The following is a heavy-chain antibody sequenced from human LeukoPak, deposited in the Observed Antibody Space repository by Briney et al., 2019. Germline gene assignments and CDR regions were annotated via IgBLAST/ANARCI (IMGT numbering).Heavy chain of an antibody. CDR3: ASPTVTSGDDDY. D-gene: IGHD4-17*01. CDR2: IKQDGSEK. CDR1: GFTFSTYW. J-gene: IGHJ4*02. Sequence: PGGSLRLSCAASGFTFSTYWMSWVRQAPGKGLEWVATIKQDGSEKSYVDSEKGRFTISRDNAKNSLYLQMNSLRAEDTAVYYCASPTVTSGDDDYWGQGTLVTVSS. V-gene: IGHV3-7*01.